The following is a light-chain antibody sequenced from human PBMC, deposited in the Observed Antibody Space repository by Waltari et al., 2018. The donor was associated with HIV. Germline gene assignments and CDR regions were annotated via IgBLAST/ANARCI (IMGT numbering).Light chain of an antibody. CDR3: CSYAGSYTYV. J-gene: IGLJ1*01. CDR1: RSDIGYFDY. CDR2: EVN. V-gene: IGLV2-11*01. Sequence: QSALTQPRSVSGSPGQSVTLSRPGTRSDIGYFDYGSWYQQYPGKAPTVIIYEVNQRRSGVPYSFTGSKSGRPSSLTISGLQGDDEADYYCCSYAGSYTYVFGTGTKVNVL.